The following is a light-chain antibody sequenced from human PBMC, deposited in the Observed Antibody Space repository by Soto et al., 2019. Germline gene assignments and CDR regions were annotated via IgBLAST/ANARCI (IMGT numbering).Light chain of an antibody. Sequence: IVLTQSPDTLSLSPGERATLSCRASQSVARNYIAWYQQKPDQAPRLLIYDASSRATGIPDRFSGSGSGTDFTLTISRLEPEDFALYYCQQYGTSVLVSFGGGAKVEIK. CDR1: QSVARNY. CDR3: QQYGTSVLVS. CDR2: DAS. V-gene: IGKV3-20*01. J-gene: IGKJ4*01.